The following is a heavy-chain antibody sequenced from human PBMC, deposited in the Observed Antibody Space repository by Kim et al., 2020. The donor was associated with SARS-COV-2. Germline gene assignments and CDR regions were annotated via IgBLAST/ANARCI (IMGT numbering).Heavy chain of an antibody. V-gene: IGHV3-15*01. J-gene: IGHJ4*02. CDR3: TTTRGVGASLNY. CDR1: GFIFSNAW. Sequence: GGSLRLSCVTSGFIFSNAWMNWVRQAPGKGLESVGRIKSEVNGGTQYYAAPVKGRFTISRDDSKNTLYLQMNSLNTEDTGVYYCTTTRGVGASLNYWGQGTLVTVSS. CDR2: IKSEVNGGTQ. D-gene: IGHD3-10*01.